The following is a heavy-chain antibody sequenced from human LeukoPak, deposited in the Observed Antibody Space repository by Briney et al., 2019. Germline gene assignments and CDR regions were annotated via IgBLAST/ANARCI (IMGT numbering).Heavy chain of an antibody. CDR2: IYYSGST. D-gene: IGHD2-2*01. CDR3: ARTSSSTRKNWFDP. V-gene: IGHV4-39*01. Sequence: KTSETLSLTCTVSGGSISSSSYYWGWIRQPPGKGLEWIGSIYYSGSTYYNPSLKSRVTISVDTSKNQFSLKLSSVTAADTAVYYCARTSSSTRKNWFDPWGQGTLVTVSS. J-gene: IGHJ5*02. CDR1: GGSISSSSYY.